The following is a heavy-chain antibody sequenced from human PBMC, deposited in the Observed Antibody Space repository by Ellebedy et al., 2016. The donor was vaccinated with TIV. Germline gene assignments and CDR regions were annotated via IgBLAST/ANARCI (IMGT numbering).Heavy chain of an antibody. Sequence: MPSETLSLTCAVYGGSFSGYYCSWIRQPPGKGLEWIGEINHSGSTNYNPSLKSRVTVSVDTSKNQFSLKLSSVTAADTAVYYCARGQSRRTAMVNKHYYYYGMDVWGQGTTVTVSS. CDR3: ARGQSRRTAMVNKHYYYYGMDV. V-gene: IGHV4-34*01. D-gene: IGHD5-18*01. J-gene: IGHJ6*02. CDR2: INHSGST. CDR1: GGSFSGYY.